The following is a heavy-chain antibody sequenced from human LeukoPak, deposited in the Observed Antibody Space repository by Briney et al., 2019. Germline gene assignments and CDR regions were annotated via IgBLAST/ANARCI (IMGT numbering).Heavy chain of an antibody. CDR2: ITWHSENI. D-gene: IGHD3-3*01. Sequence: PGGSLRLSCVASGFTFDDYAMHWVRQAPGKGLEGVSGITWHSENIDYADSVKGRFTISRDNAKNSLYLQMNNLRAEDTALYFCVAVPETDFWIGFYLDYWGQGILVTVSS. CDR3: VAVPETDFWIGFYLDY. J-gene: IGHJ4*02. CDR1: GFTFDDYA. V-gene: IGHV3-9*01.